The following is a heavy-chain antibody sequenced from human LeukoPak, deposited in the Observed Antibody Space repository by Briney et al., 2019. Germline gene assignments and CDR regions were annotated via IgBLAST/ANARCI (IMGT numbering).Heavy chain of an antibody. V-gene: IGHV3-23*01. CDR2: ISGSGGST. D-gene: IGHD5-12*01. J-gene: IGHJ3*02. Sequence: GGSLRLSCAASGFTFSSYAMSWVRQAPGKGLEWVSAISGSGGSTYYADSVKGRFTISRDNSKNTLYLQMNSLRAEDTAVYYCAKGRPQKGRIVATILPHAFDIWGQGTMVTVSS. CDR1: GFTFSSYA. CDR3: AKGRPQKGRIVATILPHAFDI.